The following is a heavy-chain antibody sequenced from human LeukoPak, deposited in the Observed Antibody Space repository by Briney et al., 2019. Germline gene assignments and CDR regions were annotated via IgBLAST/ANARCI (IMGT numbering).Heavy chain of an antibody. J-gene: IGHJ4*02. V-gene: IGHV4-39*07. CDR3: ARGDEYYYDSRFDY. CDR1: GGSISSSSYY. D-gene: IGHD3-22*01. Sequence: SETLSLTCTVSGGSISSSSYYWGWIRQPPGKRLEWIGNIYYSGSTYYNPSLKSRVTISVDTSKNQFSLKLSSVTAADTAVYYCARGDEYYYDSRFDYWGQGTLVTVSS. CDR2: IYYSGST.